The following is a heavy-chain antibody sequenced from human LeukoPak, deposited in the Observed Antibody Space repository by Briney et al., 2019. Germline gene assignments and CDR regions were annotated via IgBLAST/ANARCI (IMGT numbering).Heavy chain of an antibody. V-gene: IGHV1-8*01. CDR3: ARSTTSIGDYYYYYGMDV. CDR2: MNPNSGNT. J-gene: IGHJ6*02. CDR1: GYTFTSYD. D-gene: IGHD1-1*01. Sequence: VASVKVSCKASGYTFTSYDINWVRQATGQGLEWMGWMNPNSGNTGYAQKFQGRVTMTRNTSISTAYMELSSLRSEDTAVYYCARSTTSIGDYYYYYGMDVWGQGTTVTVSS.